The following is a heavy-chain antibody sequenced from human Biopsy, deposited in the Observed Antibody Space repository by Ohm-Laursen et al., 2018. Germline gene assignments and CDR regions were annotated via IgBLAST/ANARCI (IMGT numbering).Heavy chain of an antibody. CDR1: AFTFTGAN. Sequence: SLRLSCAASAFTFTGANATWVRQAPGKGLEWVSYISRDSIHIYYADSVKGRFTISRANAKRSLNPQMNSLRADDTAIYYCARDDGVYARRPGMDVWGQGTTVTVSS. CDR3: ARDDGVYARRPGMDV. V-gene: IGHV3-21*01. CDR2: ISRDSIHI. J-gene: IGHJ6*02. D-gene: IGHD2-8*01.